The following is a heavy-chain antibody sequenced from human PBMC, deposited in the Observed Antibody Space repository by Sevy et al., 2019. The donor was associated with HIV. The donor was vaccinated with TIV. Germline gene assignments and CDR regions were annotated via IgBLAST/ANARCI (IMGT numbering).Heavy chain of an antibody. D-gene: IGHD6-13*01. CDR1: GYSFTSYW. Sequence: GESLKISCKGSGYSFTSYWIGWVRQMPGKGLEWMGIIYPGDSDTRYSPSFQGQVTISADKSISTAYLQWSSLKASDTAMYYCARGRQAAAGAYYFDYWGRGTLVTVSS. CDR2: IYPGDSDT. J-gene: IGHJ4*02. V-gene: IGHV5-51*01. CDR3: ARGRQAAAGAYYFDY.